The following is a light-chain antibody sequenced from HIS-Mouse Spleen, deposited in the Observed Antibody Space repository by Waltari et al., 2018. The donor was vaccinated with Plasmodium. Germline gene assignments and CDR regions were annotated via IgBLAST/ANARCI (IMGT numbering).Light chain of an antibody. Sequence: SYELTQPPSVSVSPGQPARIPCSGDALPKKYAYWYQQKSGPAPGLVIYEDSKRPSGIPERCSGSSSGTMATLTISGAQVEDEADYYCYSTDSSGNHRVFGGGTKLTVL. CDR2: EDS. CDR1: ALPKKY. V-gene: IGLV3-10*01. J-gene: IGLJ3*02. CDR3: YSTDSSGNHRV.